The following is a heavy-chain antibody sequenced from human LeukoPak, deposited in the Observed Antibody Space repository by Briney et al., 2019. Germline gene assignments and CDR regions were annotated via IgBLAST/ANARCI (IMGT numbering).Heavy chain of an antibody. CDR2: IHHSGRT. V-gene: IGHV4-38-2*02. CDR1: GYSISRGYY. J-gene: IGHJ4*02. CDR3: TRETIRFCSDTDCLQGEL. Sequence: PSETLSLTCDVSGYSISRGYYWGWVRQSPGKGLEWIANIHHSGRTYYNPSLKSRVTISVDMSKNQISLKLTSVTAADTAVYHCTRETIRFCSDTDCLQGELWGQGALVTVSS. D-gene: IGHD2-15*01.